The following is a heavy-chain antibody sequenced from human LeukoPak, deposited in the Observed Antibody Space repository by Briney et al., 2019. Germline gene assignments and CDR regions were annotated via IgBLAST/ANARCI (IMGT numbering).Heavy chain of an antibody. Sequence: GGSLRLSCAASGFTFSSYGMHWVRQAPGKGLEWVSSITTSSTYISYADSVKGRFTISRDNAKNSLYLQMNSLRAEDTAVYYCARGKYSSGWFDYWGQGTLVTVSP. CDR3: ARGKYSSGWFDY. D-gene: IGHD6-19*01. J-gene: IGHJ4*02. CDR1: GFTFSSYG. CDR2: ITTSSTYI. V-gene: IGHV3-21*01.